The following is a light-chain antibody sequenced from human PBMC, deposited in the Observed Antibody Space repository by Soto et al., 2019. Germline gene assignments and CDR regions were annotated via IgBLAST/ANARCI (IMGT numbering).Light chain of an antibody. CDR1: QSVSSSY. V-gene: IGKV3-20*01. CDR3: QQYGSSSWK. CDR2: GTS. Sequence: EIVLTQSPGTLSLSPGERATLSCRASQSVSSSYLAWYQQKPGQAPRLLIYGTSSRATDIPDRFSGSGSGTDFTLTISRLETEDFEVYYCQQYGSSSWKCGQETKVESK. J-gene: IGKJ1*01.